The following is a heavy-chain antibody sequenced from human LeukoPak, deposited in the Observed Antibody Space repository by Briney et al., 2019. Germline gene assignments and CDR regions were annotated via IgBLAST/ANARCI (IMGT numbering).Heavy chain of an antibody. CDR1: GFTVSSNY. Sequence: GGSLRLSCAASGFTVSSNYMSWVRQAPGKGLEWVSVIYSGGSTYYADSVKGRFTISRHNSKNTLYLQMNSLRAEDTAVYYCARVGGSGWYQRYFDLWGRGTLVTVSS. CDR2: IYSGGST. D-gene: IGHD6-19*01. V-gene: IGHV3-53*04. CDR3: ARVGGSGWYQRYFDL. J-gene: IGHJ2*01.